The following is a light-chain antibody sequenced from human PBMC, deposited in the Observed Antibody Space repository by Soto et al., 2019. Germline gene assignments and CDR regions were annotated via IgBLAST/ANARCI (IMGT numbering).Light chain of an antibody. Sequence: DIQMTQSPSTLSGSVGDRATITCRASQTISSWLAWYQQKPGKAPKLLIHGVSKLENGTPSRFSGSGLATDFTLTINTLQPEDCAGYFCQQTYMVPYSFGQGTEVDIK. CDR3: QQTYMVPYS. CDR1: QTISSW. V-gene: IGKV1-5*01. J-gene: IGKJ2*01. CDR2: GVS.